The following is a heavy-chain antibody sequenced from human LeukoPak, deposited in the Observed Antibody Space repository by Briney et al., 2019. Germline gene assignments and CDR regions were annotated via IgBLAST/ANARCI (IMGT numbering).Heavy chain of an antibody. V-gene: IGHV4-59*08. J-gene: IGHJ4*02. CDR3: ARHRGRYYYGSGSYYTPDFDY. CDR1: GGSISSYY. Sequence: PSETLSLTCTVSGGSISSYYWSWIRQPPGKGLEWIGYIYYSGSTNYNPSLKSRVTISVDMSKNQFSLKLSSVTAADTAVYYCARHRGRYYYGSGSYYTPDFDYWGQGTLVTVSS. CDR2: IYYSGST. D-gene: IGHD3-10*01.